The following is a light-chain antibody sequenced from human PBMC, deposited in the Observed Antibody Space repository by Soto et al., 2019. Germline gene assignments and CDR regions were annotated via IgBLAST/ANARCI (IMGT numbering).Light chain of an antibody. J-gene: IGKJ5*01. CDR2: GAS. CDR3: QQYSNWPPIT. V-gene: IGKV3-20*01. Sequence: EIVLTQSPGTLSLSPGERAALSCRASQSVSSSYLAWYQQKPGQAPRLLIYGASSRATGIPDRFSGSGSGTEFTLTISSLEPEDFAVYYCQQYSNWPPITFGQGTRLEIK. CDR1: QSVSSSY.